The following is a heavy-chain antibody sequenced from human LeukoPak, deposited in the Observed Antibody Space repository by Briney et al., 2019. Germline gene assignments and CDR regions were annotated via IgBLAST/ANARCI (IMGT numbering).Heavy chain of an antibody. V-gene: IGHV4-59*01. Sequence: PSETLSLTCTLSGGSISTYYWSWIRQPPGKGLEWIGYIYHSGSTNYNPSLKSRVTISVDTSKNQFSLKLSSVTAADTAVYYCARAFSITTCYDYWGQGTLVTVSS. D-gene: IGHD2-2*01. CDR2: IYHSGST. J-gene: IGHJ4*02. CDR1: GGSISTYY. CDR3: ARAFSITTCYDY.